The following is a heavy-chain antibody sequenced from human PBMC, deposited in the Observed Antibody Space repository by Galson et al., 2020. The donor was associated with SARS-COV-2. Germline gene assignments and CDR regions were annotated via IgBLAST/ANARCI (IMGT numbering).Heavy chain of an antibody. V-gene: IGHV2-5*02. Sequence: SGPTLVKPTQTLTLTCTFSGFSFSTSEVGVGWIRQPPGKALEWPALIYWDDDKRYSPSLRNRLTITKDTSNNQVVLTMTNMDPVDTATYYCAPRPEMVRGVVRSNFDYWGQGTLVTVS. CDR3: APRPEMVRGVVRSNFDY. CDR1: GFSFSTSEVG. CDR2: IYWDDDK. D-gene: IGHD3-10*01. J-gene: IGHJ4*02.